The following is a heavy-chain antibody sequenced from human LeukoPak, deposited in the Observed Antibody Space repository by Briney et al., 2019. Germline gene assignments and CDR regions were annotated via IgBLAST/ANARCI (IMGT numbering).Heavy chain of an antibody. J-gene: IGHJ4*02. CDR3: ARADYGDYGAY. V-gene: IGHV3-48*03. Sequence: PGGSLRLSCAASGFTFSSYEMDWVRQAPGKGLEWVSYSNGGGDNTRYAGSVKGRFTISRDNAKNSLYLQMNSLRAEDTAVYYCARADYGDYGAYWGQGTLVTVSS. CDR1: GFTFSSYE. CDR2: SNGGGDNT. D-gene: IGHD4-17*01.